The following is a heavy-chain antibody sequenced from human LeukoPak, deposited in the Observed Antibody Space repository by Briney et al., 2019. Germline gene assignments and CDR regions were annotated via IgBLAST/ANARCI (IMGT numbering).Heavy chain of an antibody. CDR2: IYHSGST. V-gene: IGHV4-30-2*01. Sequence: PSQTLSLTCAVSCGSISSGDYSWSWIRQPPGKGLEWIGYIYHSGSTYYNPSLKSRVTISVDRSKNQFSLKLSSVTAADTAVYYCARDSGTFDYWGQGTLVTVSS. CDR1: CGSISSGDYS. CDR3: ARDSGTFDY. J-gene: IGHJ4*02. D-gene: IGHD3-10*01.